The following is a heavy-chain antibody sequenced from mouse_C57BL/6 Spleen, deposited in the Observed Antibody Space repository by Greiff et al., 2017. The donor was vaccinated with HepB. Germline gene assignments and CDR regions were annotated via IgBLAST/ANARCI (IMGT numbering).Heavy chain of an antibody. CDR3: ARLLYPFDY. D-gene: IGHD2-12*01. CDR1: GFTFSSYG. V-gene: IGHV5-6*01. Sequence: EVQLVESGGDLVKPGGSLKLSCAASGFTFSSYGMSWVRQTPDKRLEWVATISSGGSYTYYPDSVKGRFTISRDNAKNTLYLQMSSLKSEDTAMYYCARLLYPFDYWGQGTTLTVST. CDR2: ISSGGSYT. J-gene: IGHJ2*01.